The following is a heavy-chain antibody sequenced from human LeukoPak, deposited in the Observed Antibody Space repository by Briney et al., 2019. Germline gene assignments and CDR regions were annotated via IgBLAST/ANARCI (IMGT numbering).Heavy chain of an antibody. J-gene: IGHJ4*02. CDR3: AKDFTMRVVVPGDFDY. Sequence: GGSLRLSCAASGFTFSSYAMSWVRQAPGKGLEWVSAISGSGGSTYYADSVKGRFTISRDNSKNTLYLQLHSLRAEDTAVYYCAKDFTMRVVVPGDFDYWGQGTLVTVSS. CDR1: GFTFSSYA. V-gene: IGHV3-23*01. D-gene: IGHD3-22*01. CDR2: ISGSGGST.